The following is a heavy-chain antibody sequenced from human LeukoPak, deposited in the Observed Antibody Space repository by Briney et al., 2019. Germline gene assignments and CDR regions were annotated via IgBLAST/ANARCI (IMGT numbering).Heavy chain of an antibody. V-gene: IGHV1-69*13. J-gene: IGHJ6*02. CDR2: IIPIFGTA. CDR1: GGTFSSYA. Sequence: SVKVSCKASGGTFSSYAISWVRPAPGQGLEWMGGIIPIFGTANYAQKFQGRVTITADESTSTAYMELSSLRSEDTAVYYCGSYYYDSSGLLLYYYYGMDVWGQGTTVTVSS. D-gene: IGHD3-22*01. CDR3: GSYYYDSSGLLLYYYYGMDV.